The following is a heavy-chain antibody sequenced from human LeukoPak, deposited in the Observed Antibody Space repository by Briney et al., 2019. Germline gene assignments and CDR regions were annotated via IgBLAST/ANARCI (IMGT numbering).Heavy chain of an antibody. Sequence: SETLSLTCTVSGGSISSYYWSWIRQPPGKGLEWIGYIYYSGSTNYNPSLKSRVTISVDTSKNQFSLKLSSVTAADTAVYYCARHGYCSSTSCYGFYYYYYGMDVWGQGTTVTVSS. V-gene: IGHV4-59*08. CDR2: IYYSGST. J-gene: IGHJ6*02. D-gene: IGHD2-2*03. CDR1: GGSISSYY. CDR3: ARHGYCSSTSCYGFYYYYYGMDV.